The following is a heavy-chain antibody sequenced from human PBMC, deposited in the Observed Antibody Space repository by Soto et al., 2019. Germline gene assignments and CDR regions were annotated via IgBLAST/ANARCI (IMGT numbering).Heavy chain of an antibody. J-gene: IGHJ4*02. D-gene: IGHD2-15*01. CDR2: ISYDGSDK. CDR1: GFTFSSYG. Sequence: GGSLRLSCAASGFTFSSYGMHWVRQAPGKGLEWVALISYDGSDKYYADSVKGRFTISRDNSKNTLYLQMNSLRAEDTAVYYCAKDRTAFCSGGSCYDYFDYWRQGTLVTVSS. CDR3: AKDRTAFCSGGSCYDYFDY. V-gene: IGHV3-30*18.